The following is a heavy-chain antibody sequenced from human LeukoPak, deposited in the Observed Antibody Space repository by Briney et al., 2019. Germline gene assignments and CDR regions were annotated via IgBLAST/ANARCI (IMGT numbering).Heavy chain of an antibody. J-gene: IGHJ2*01. CDR2: ISWNSGSI. Sequence: GGSLRLSCAAPGLTFDDYAMHWVRQAPGKGLEWVSGISWNSGSIGYADSVKGRFTISRDNAKNSLYLQMNSLRAEDTALYYCAKGVVRYWYFDLWGRGTLVTVSS. CDR3: AKGVVRYWYFDL. V-gene: IGHV3-9*01. D-gene: IGHD2-15*01. CDR1: GLTFDDYA.